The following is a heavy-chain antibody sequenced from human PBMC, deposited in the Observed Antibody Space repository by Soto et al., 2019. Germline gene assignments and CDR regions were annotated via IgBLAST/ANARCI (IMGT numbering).Heavy chain of an antibody. J-gene: IGHJ6*02. Sequence: SETLSLTCTVSGGSISSSSYYWGWIRQPPGKGLEWIGSIYYSGSTYYNPSLKSRVTISVDTSKNQFSLKLSSVTAADTAVYYCAREGYSSSWYAIGMDVWGQGTTVTVSS. CDR1: GGSISSSSYY. CDR2: IYYSGST. D-gene: IGHD6-13*01. V-gene: IGHV4-39*02. CDR3: AREGYSSSWYAIGMDV.